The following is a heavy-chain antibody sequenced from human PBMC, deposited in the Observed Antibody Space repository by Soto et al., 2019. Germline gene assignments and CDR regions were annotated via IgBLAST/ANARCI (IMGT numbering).Heavy chain of an antibody. Sequence: SETLSLTCTVSGGSISSYYWSWIRQPPGKGLEWIGYIYYSGSTNYNPSLKSRVTISVDTSKNQFSLKLSSVTAADTAVYYCARARRYCNGGSCLPPGAFDIWGQGTMVTVSS. V-gene: IGHV4-59*01. CDR2: IYYSGST. D-gene: IGHD2-15*01. CDR1: GGSISSYY. CDR3: ARARRYCNGGSCLPPGAFDI. J-gene: IGHJ3*02.